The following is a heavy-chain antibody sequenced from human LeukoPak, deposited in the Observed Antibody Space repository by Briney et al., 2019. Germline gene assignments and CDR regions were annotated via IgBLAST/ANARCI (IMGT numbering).Heavy chain of an antibody. V-gene: IGHV1-8*01. J-gene: IGHJ3*02. D-gene: IGHD6-13*01. CDR3: ARDSSSGIRDAFDI. Sequence: GASVKVSCKASGYTFTSYDINWVRQATGQGLEWMGWMNSNSGNTGYAQKFQGRVTMTRNTSISTAYMELSSLRSEDTAVYYCARDSSSGIRDAFDIWGQGTMVTVSS. CDR2: MNSNSGNT. CDR1: GYTFTSYD.